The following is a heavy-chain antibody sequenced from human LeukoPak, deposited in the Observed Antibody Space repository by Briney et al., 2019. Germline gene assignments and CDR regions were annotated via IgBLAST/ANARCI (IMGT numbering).Heavy chain of an antibody. J-gene: IGHJ4*02. CDR1: GFTFSNYA. D-gene: IGHD1-1*01. V-gene: IGHV3-48*01. CDR2: ISGTSGRT. CDR3: ARDLVWNDFEGEEGGQDY. Sequence: GGSLRLSCAASGFTFSNYAMDWVRQAPGKGLEWVSAISGTSGRTYYADSVKGRFTISRDNAKNSLYLQMNSLRAEDTAVYYCARDLVWNDFEGEEGGQDYWGQGTLVTVSS.